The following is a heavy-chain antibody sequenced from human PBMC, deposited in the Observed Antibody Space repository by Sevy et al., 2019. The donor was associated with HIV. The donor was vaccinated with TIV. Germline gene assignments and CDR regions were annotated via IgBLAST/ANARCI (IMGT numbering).Heavy chain of an antibody. CDR3: ARGGRYYYDYGAY. V-gene: IGHV3-74*01. CDR1: RFTFSSHW. CDR2: TSGDGITT. J-gene: IGHJ4*02. Sequence: GGSLRLSCAASRFTFSSHWMHWVRQVPGKGLVWVSRTSGDGITTTYSDSVKGRFTISRDNTMNTLYLQMNSLRAEDTGIYYCARGGRYYYDYGAYWSQGTLVTVSS. D-gene: IGHD3-16*01.